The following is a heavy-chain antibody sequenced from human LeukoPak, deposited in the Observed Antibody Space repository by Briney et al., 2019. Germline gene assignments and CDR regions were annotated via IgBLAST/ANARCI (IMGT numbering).Heavy chain of an antibody. D-gene: IGHD2-21*01. Sequence: GASVKVSCKASEYTFTAYFIHWVRQAPGQGLEWMGRINPDSGGANYAQKFQGRLTMTRDTSISTAYMELNRLTSEDTAVYYCARVAYCGANCYWHFDYWGQGTLVTVSS. CDR3: ARVAYCGANCYWHFDY. CDR2: INPDSGGA. CDR1: EYTFTAYF. V-gene: IGHV1-2*02. J-gene: IGHJ4*02.